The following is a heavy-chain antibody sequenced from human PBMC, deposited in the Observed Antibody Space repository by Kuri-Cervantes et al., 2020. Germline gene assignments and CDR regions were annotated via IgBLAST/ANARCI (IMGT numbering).Heavy chain of an antibody. J-gene: IGHJ5*02. CDR2: IKQDGSEK. CDR1: GFTVSGNY. CDR3: ARGGAAAEFANWFDP. D-gene: IGHD6-13*01. V-gene: IGHV3-7*01. Sequence: GGSLRLSCAASGFTVSGNYMSWVRQAPGKGLEWVANIKQDGSEKYYVDSVKGRFTISRDNAKNSLYLQMNSLRAEDTAVYYCARGGAAAEFANWFDPWGQGTLVTVSS.